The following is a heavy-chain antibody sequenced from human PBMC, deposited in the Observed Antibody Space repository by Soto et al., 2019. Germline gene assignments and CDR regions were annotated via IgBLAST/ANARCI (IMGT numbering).Heavy chain of an antibody. V-gene: IGHV4-59*08. CDR2: ISYSWST. Sequence: QVQLQESGPGLVKPSETLSLTCTVSGGSISSYSWSWIRQHPGKGLEWIGYISYSWSTNYNPSLKCRVTISVDTSKNHFSLKLSSVTAADQAVYYCARRYGSAFDYWGQGTLVTVSS. J-gene: IGHJ4*02. CDR3: ARRYGSAFDY. CDR1: GGSISSYS. D-gene: IGHD1-26*01.